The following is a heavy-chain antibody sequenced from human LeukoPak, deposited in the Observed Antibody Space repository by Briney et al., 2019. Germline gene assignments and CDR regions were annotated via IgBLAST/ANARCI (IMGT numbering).Heavy chain of an antibody. Sequence: SETLSLTCAVYGGSVSGYYWSWIRQPPGKGGEWSGEINHSGSTNYNPSLKSRVTISVDTSKNQFSLKLRSVTDADTAAYYCARVISIAAAGKYYYSYHMDVWGKGTTVTVSS. V-gene: IGHV4-34*01. CDR3: ARVISIAAAGKYYYSYHMDV. CDR2: INHSGST. CDR1: GGSVSGYY. D-gene: IGHD6-13*01. J-gene: IGHJ6*03.